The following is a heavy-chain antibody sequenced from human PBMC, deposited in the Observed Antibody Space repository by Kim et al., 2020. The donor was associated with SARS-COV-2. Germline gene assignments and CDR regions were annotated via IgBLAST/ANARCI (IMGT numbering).Heavy chain of an antibody. J-gene: IGHJ6*02. V-gene: IGHV3-30*04. Sequence: GGSLRLSCAASGFTFSSYAMHWVRQAPGKGLEWVAVISYDGSNKYYADSVKGRFTISRDNSKNTLYLQMNSLRAEVTAVYYCAMVRGGGYYYYGMDVWGQGTTVTVSS. CDR1: GFTFSSYA. CDR3: AMVRGGGYYYYGMDV. CDR2: ISYDGSNK. D-gene: IGHD3-10*01.